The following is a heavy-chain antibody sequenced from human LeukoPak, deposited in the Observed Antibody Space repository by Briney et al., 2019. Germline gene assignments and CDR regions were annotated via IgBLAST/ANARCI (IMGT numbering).Heavy chain of an antibody. J-gene: IGHJ3*02. CDR3: ARRAPLVRAFDI. Sequence: GGSLSLSCAASGFTFSSYSMNWVRQAPGKGLEWVSSISSSSSYIYYADSVKGRFTISRDNAKNSLYLQMNSLRAEDTAVYYCARRAPLVRAFDIWGQGTMVTVSS. CDR1: GFTFSSYS. D-gene: IGHD6-13*01. CDR2: ISSSSSYI. V-gene: IGHV3-21*01.